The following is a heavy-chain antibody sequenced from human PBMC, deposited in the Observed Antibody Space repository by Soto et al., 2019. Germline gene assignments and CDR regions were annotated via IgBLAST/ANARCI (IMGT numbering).Heavy chain of an antibody. J-gene: IGHJ4*02. CDR2: IYYSGST. Sequence: SETLSLTCSVSGASIRSYYWHWIRQPPGKGLEWIGYIYYSGSTNYNPSLKSRVTISVDTSKNQFSLKLSSVTAADTAVYYCARGYCSSTSCYYDYWGQGTLVIVSS. V-gene: IGHV4-59*01. D-gene: IGHD2-2*01. CDR1: GASIRSYY. CDR3: ARGYCSSTSCYYDY.